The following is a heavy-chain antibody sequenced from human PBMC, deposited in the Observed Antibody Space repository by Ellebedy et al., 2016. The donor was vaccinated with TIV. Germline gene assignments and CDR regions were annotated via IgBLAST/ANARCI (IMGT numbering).Heavy chain of an antibody. CDR2: ISYNGEST. Sequence: GESLKISCAAPGFTFDEYGMSWARQAPGKGLEWVAAISYNGESTTYADSVKGRFTISRDNAKNSLFLQMNGLRVEDTALYYCARDPWLVMDFWGQGILVTVSS. D-gene: IGHD6-19*01. CDR1: GFTFDEYG. J-gene: IGHJ4*02. V-gene: IGHV3-20*04. CDR3: ARDPWLVMDF.